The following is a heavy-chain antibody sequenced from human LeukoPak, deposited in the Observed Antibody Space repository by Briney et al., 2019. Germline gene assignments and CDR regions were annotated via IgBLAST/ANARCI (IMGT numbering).Heavy chain of an antibody. Sequence: GGSLRLSCAASGFTFSSYAMHWVRQAPGKGLEYVSAISSNGDSAYYGNSVRGRFTISRDNSKNTLYLQMGSLRAEDMAVYYCARGVGTDYYYYMDVWGKGTTVTVSS. D-gene: IGHD6-13*01. V-gene: IGHV3-64*01. CDR2: ISSNGDSA. CDR3: ARGVGTDYYYYMDV. J-gene: IGHJ6*03. CDR1: GFTFSSYA.